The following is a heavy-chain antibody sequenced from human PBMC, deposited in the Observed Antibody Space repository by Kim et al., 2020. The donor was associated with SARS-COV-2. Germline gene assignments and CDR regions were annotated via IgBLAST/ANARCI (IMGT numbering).Heavy chain of an antibody. CDR3: ASFKYSSGWFGY. CDR2: IYYSGST. J-gene: IGHJ4*02. CDR1: GGSISSYY. D-gene: IGHD6-19*01. Sequence: SETLSLTCTVSGGSISSYYWSWIRQPPGKGLEWIGYIYYSGSTNYNPSLKSRVTISVDTSKNQFSLKLSSVTAADTAVYYCASFKYSSGWFGYWGQGTLVTVSS. V-gene: IGHV4-59*01.